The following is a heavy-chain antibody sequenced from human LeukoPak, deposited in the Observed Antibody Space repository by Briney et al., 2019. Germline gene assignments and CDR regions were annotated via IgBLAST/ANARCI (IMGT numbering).Heavy chain of an antibody. CDR1: GFTFSSYS. V-gene: IGHV3-21*01. D-gene: IGHD6-13*01. CDR2: ISSSRYI. CDR3: ARGESSTRPFDY. Sequence: GGSLRLSCAASGFTFSSYSMNWVREAPGTGLECVSSISSSRYIYYADSVKGRFTISRANAKNSMYLQMNSLRAEDTAVYYCARGESSTRPFDYWGQGTLVTVSS. J-gene: IGHJ4*02.